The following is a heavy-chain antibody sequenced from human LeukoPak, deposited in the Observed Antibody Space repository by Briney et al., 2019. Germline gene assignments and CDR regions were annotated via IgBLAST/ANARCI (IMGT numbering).Heavy chain of an antibody. CDR3: ASDGTAPGLYFDL. Sequence: GGSLRLSCAVSGFTFSSYWMNWVRQAPGKGLEWVASIKQDGGEKYYVDSVKDRFTISRVNAKNSLYLQMSSLSAEETAVYYCASDGTAPGLYFDLWGQGTVVTVSS. V-gene: IGHV3-7*01. CDR1: GFTFSSYW. CDR2: IKQDGGEK. J-gene: IGHJ4*01. D-gene: IGHD6-13*01.